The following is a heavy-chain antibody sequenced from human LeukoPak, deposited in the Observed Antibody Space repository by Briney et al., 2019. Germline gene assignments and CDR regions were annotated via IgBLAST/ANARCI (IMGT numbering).Heavy chain of an antibody. CDR3: ARRGYDILTGYLAFDI. Sequence: PSETLSLTCTVSGGSISSYYWSWIRQPPGKGLEWIGYIYYSGSTNYNPSLKSRVTISVDTSKNQFSLKLSSVTAADTAVYYCARRGYDILTGYLAFDIWGQGTMVTVSS. J-gene: IGHJ3*02. CDR2: IYYSGST. CDR1: GGSISSYY. D-gene: IGHD3-9*01. V-gene: IGHV4-59*08.